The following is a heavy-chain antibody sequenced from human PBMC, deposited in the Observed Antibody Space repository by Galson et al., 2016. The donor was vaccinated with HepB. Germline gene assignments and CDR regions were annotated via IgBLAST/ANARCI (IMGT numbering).Heavy chain of an antibody. V-gene: IGHV4-39*01. CDR2: IYYVGNT. CDR1: GGSISSNSYY. J-gene: IGHJ5*02. CDR3: ARHERLLSWFDP. D-gene: IGHD5-12*01. Sequence: SETLSLTCTVSGGSISSNSYYWGWIRQPPGKGLEWIGSIYYVGNTYYNPSLKSRVIISIDTSNNRVSLKLRSVIAADTAVYYCARHERLLSWFDPWGQGSLVTVSS.